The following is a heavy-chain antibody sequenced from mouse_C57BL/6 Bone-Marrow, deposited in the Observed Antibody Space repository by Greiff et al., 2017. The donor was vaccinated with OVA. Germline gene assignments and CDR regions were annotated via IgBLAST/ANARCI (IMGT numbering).Heavy chain of an antibody. V-gene: IGHV5-17*01. Sequence: EVQLVESGGGLVKPGGSLKLSCAASGFTFSDYGMHWVRQAPGKGLEWVAYISSGSSTIYYAGTVKGRFTITRDNAKNTLFLQMTMLRSEDTAMYYCAREELTGTAYWYFDGWGTGTTVTVSS. CDR2: ISSGSSTI. D-gene: IGHD4-1*01. CDR3: AREELTGTAYWYFDG. J-gene: IGHJ1*03. CDR1: GFTFSDYG.